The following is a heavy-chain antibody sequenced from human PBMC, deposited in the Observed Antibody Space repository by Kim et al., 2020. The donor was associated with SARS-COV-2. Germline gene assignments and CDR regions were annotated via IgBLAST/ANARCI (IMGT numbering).Heavy chain of an antibody. CDR1: GYSFTSYW. D-gene: IGHD2-15*01. Sequence: GESLKISCKGSGYSFTSYWISWVRQMPGKGLEWMGRIDPSDSYTNYSPSFQGHVTISADKSISTAYLQWSSLKASDTAMYYCARLEVVVVAAGYGMDVWGQGTTVTVSS. J-gene: IGHJ6*02. CDR2: IDPSDSYT. CDR3: ARLEVVVVAAGYGMDV. V-gene: IGHV5-10-1*01.